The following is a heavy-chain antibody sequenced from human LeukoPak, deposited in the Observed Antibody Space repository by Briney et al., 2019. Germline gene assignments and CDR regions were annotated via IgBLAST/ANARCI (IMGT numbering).Heavy chain of an antibody. V-gene: IGHV3-43D*03. CDR3: AKGMAAYYYSSGNIDS. CDR2: ISWDGGST. Sequence: GGSLRLSCAASGFTFSSYWMSWVRQAPGKGLEWVSLISWDGGSTYYADSVKGRFTISRDNSKNSLYLQMNSLRAEDTALYYCAKGMAAYYYSSGNIDSWGQGTLVTVSS. CDR1: GFTFSSYW. D-gene: IGHD3-10*01. J-gene: IGHJ4*02.